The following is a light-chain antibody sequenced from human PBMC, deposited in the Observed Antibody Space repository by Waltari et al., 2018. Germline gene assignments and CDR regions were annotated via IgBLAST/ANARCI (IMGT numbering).Light chain of an antibody. Sequence: DIQMTHSPSSLSASVGDIVTITCQASQDINNYLNWYQQKPGKAPKLLIYDASNLETRVPSMFSGSGSGTTFTFTISSLQPEDIATYYCQQFHSLLTFGGGTKVEIK. CDR3: QQFHSLLT. CDR2: DAS. CDR1: QDINNY. J-gene: IGKJ4*01. V-gene: IGKV1-33*01.